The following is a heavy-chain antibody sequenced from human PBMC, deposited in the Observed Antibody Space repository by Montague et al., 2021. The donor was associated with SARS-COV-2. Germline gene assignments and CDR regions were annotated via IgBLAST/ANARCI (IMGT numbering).Heavy chain of an antibody. J-gene: IGHJ3*02. CDR2: IYYSGST. V-gene: IGHV4-31*03. CDR3: ARARITMIVVVNAFDT. D-gene: IGHD3-22*01. CDR1: GGSISSGGYY. Sequence: TLSLTCTVSGGSISSGGYYWSWIRQHPGKGLEWIGYIYYSGSTYYXXXLKSRVTISVDTSKNQFSLKLSSVTAADTAVYYCARARITMIVVVNAFDTWGQGTMVTVSS.